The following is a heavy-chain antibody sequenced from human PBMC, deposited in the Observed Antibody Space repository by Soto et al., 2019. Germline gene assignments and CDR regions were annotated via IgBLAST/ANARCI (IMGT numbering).Heavy chain of an antibody. V-gene: IGHV1-18*01. CDR3: AREYCGGDCYRDHYYYYGMDV. CDR2: ISAYNGST. D-gene: IGHD2-21*02. Sequence: GASVKVSCKASGYTFTSYGISCVRQAPGQGLEWMGWISAYNGSTNYAQKLQGRVTMTTDTSTSTAYMELRSLRSDDTAVYYCAREYCGGDCYRDHYYYYGMDVWGQGTTVTVSS. J-gene: IGHJ6*02. CDR1: GYTFTSYG.